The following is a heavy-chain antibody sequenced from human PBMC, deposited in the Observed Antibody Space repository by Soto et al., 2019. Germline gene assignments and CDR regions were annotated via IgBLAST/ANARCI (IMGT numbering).Heavy chain of an antibody. CDR3: AMADVDIVATLAEYNDY. D-gene: IGHD5-12*01. CDR1: GGTFSSYT. V-gene: IGHV1-69*02. Sequence: EASVKVSCKASGGTFSSYTIGWVQQAPGQGLEWMGRIIPILGIANYAQKFQGRVTITADKSTSTAYMELSSLRSEDTAVYYCAMADVDIVATLAEYNDYWGQGTLVTVSS. J-gene: IGHJ4*02. CDR2: IIPILGIA.